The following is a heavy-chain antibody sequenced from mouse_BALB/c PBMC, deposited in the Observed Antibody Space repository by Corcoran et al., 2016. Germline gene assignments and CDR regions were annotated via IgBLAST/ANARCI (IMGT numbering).Heavy chain of an antibody. V-gene: IGHV14-3*02. CDR3: GRSREGNYVVY. CDR1: GFNIKDTY. J-gene: IGHJ2*01. D-gene: IGHD2-1*01. Sequence: EVQLQQSGAELVKTGASVKLSCTASGFNIKDTYMHWVKQRPEQGLEWIGRIDPANGSTKYDPKFQGKATMTADTSSNKVYLQLSSLTSEATDVYYCGRSREGNYVVYCGQGTTLTVSS. CDR2: IDPANGST.